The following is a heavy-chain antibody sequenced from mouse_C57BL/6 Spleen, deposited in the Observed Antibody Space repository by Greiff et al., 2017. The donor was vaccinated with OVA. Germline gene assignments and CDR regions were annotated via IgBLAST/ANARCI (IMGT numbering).Heavy chain of an antibody. J-gene: IGHJ4*01. CDR2: INPGSGGT. V-gene: IGHV1-54*01. D-gene: IGHD2-5*01. Sequence: QVQLQQSGAELVRPGTSVKVSCKASGYAFTNYLLEWVKQRPGQGLEWIGVINPGSGGTNYNEKFKGKATLTADKSSSTAYMQLSSLTSEDSAVYFCARAYYSNAPDYWGQGTSVTVSS. CDR1: GYAFTNYL. CDR3: ARAYYSNAPDY.